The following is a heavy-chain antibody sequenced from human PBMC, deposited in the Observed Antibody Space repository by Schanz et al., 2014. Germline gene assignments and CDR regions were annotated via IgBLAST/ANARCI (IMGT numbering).Heavy chain of an antibody. CDR1: GFTFSSYA. Sequence: VQLLESGGGLVQPGGSLRLSCVASGFTFSSYAMSWVRQAPGKGLEWVAVMWNDGIKTHYADSGKGRFTISRDNSKNTLYLQMDSLRPEDTAVYFCAKDTGYCHGGACYCFEYWGLGILVTVSS. CDR2: MWNDGIKT. J-gene: IGHJ4*02. V-gene: IGHV3-30*02. D-gene: IGHD2-8*02. CDR3: AKDTGYCHGGACYCFEY.